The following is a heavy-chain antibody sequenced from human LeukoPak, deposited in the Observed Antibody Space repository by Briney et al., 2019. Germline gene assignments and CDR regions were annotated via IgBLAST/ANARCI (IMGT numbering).Heavy chain of an antibody. J-gene: IGHJ4*02. CDR1: GGSFSGYY. D-gene: IGHD1-14*01. CDR2: INHSGST. V-gene: IGHV4-34*01. Sequence: SETLSLTCAVYGGSFSGYYWSWIRQPPGQGLEWIGEINHSGSTNYNPSLKSRVTISVDTSKNQFSLTLSSVTAADTAVYYCARGENQGYFDYWGQGTLVTVSS. CDR3: ARGENQGYFDY.